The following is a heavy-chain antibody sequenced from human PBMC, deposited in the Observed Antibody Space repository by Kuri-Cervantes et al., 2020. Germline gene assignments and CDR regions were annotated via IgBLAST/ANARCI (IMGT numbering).Heavy chain of an antibody. CDR2: ISYDGSNK. J-gene: IGHJ6*02. CDR1: GFTFSSYG. D-gene: IGHD3-10*01. V-gene: IGHV3-30*18. CDR3: AKVESGSYAHYYYGMDV. Sequence: GGSLRLSCAASGFTFSSYGMHWVRQAPGKGLEWVAVISYDGSNKYYAGSVKGRFTISRDNSKNTLYLQMNSLRAEDTAVYYCAKVESGSYAHYYYGMDVWGQGTTVTVSS.